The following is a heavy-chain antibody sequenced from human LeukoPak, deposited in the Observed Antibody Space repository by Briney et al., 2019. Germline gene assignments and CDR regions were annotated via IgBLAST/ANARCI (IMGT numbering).Heavy chain of an antibody. CDR1: GGSISSYY. Sequence: KPSETLSLTCTVSGGSISSYYWSWIRQPAGKGLEWIGRIYTSGSTNYNPSLKSRVTMSVDTSKNQFSLKLSSVTAADTAVYYCARVGYDIVYYYYYMDVWGKGTTVTDSS. D-gene: IGHD3-9*01. V-gene: IGHV4-4*07. CDR2: IYTSGST. CDR3: ARVGYDIVYYYYYMDV. J-gene: IGHJ6*03.